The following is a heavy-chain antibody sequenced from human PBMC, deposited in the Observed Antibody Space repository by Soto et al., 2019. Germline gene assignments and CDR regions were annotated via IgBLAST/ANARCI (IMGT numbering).Heavy chain of an antibody. Sequence: QVQLQQWGAGLLKPSETLSLTCAVYGGSFSGYYWSWIRQPPGKGLEWIGEINHSGSTNYNPSLKSRVTISVDTSKNQFSLKLSSVTAADTAVYYCARGLIAQWLRFSHFDYWGKGTLVTVSS. J-gene: IGHJ4*02. CDR2: INHSGST. D-gene: IGHD5-12*01. V-gene: IGHV4-34*01. CDR3: ARGLIAQWLRFSHFDY. CDR1: GGSFSGYY.